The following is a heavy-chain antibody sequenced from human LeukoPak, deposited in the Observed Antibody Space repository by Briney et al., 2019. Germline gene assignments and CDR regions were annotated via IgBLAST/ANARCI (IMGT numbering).Heavy chain of an antibody. CDR2: INHSGST. Sequence: SETLSLTCAVYGGSFSGYYWSWIRQPPGKGREWIGEINHSGSTNYNPSLKSRVTISVDTSKNQFSLKLSSVTAADTAVYYCARAFYYDSGGYYYGPIDYYYYYMDVWGKGTTVTVSS. CDR1: GGSFSGYY. J-gene: IGHJ6*03. CDR3: ARAFYYDSGGYYYGPIDYYYYYMDV. V-gene: IGHV4-34*01. D-gene: IGHD3-22*01.